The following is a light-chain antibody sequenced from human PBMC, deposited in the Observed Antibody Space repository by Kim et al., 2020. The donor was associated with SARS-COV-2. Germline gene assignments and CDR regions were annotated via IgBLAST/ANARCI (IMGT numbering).Light chain of an antibody. V-gene: IGLV2-8*01. CDR3: SSYAGDNNYV. J-gene: IGLJ1*01. CDR1: SRDVVDYNV. CDR2: EVS. Sequence: GQSVTISCTGTSRDVVDYNVVSWYQQHPGKAPNLMIYEVSERPSGVPDRFSGSKSGNAASLTVSGLQAEDEADYYCSSYAGDNNYVFGTGTKVTVL.